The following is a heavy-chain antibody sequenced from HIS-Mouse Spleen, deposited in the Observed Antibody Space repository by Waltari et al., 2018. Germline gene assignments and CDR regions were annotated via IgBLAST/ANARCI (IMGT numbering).Heavy chain of an antibody. D-gene: IGHD3-10*01. J-gene: IGHJ4*02. CDR3: ARGTYYYGSGSLSFDY. Sequence: QLQLQESGPGLVKPSETLSLTCTVSGGSISSSSYYWGWIRQPPGKGLEWIGSIYYSGSTYYNPSLKSRVTISVDTSKNQFSLKLSSVTAADTAVYYCARGTYYYGSGSLSFDYWGQGTLVTVSS. V-gene: IGHV4-39*07. CDR2: IYYSGST. CDR1: GGSISSSSYY.